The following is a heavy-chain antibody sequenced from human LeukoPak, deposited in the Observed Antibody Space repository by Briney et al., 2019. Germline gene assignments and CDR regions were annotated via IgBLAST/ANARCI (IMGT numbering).Heavy chain of an antibody. CDR1: GFTFSSYG. Sequence: GGSLRLSCAASGFTFSSYGMHWVRQAPGKGLEWVAVIWYDGSNKYYADSVKGRFAISRDNSKNTLYLQMNSLRAEDTAVYYCARGGPYYDILTGYLSWFDPWGQGTLVTVSS. CDR2: IWYDGSNK. D-gene: IGHD3-9*01. J-gene: IGHJ5*02. CDR3: ARGGPYYDILTGYLSWFDP. V-gene: IGHV3-33*01.